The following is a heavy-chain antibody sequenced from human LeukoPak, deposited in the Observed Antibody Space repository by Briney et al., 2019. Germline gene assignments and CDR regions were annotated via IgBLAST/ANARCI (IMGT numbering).Heavy chain of an antibody. D-gene: IGHD5-18*01. CDR3: AKELDTMFFDY. Sequence: GGSLRLSCVASGFPFSSYWMTWVRQAPGKGLKWVANIKQDGSKKSYVDSVKGRFTISRDSGKNSVYLQMNSLTTDDTAFYFCAKELDTMFFDYWGQGALVAVSS. CDR2: IKQDGSKK. J-gene: IGHJ4*02. CDR1: GFPFSSYW. V-gene: IGHV3-7*03.